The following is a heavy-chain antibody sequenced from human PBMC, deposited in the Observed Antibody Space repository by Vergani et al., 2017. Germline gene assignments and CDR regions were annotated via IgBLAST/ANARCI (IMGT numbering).Heavy chain of an antibody. CDR2: IIPIFGTA. D-gene: IGHD6-13*01. CDR1: GGTLSSYA. V-gene: IGHV1-69*01. J-gene: IGHJ3*02. Sequence: QVQLGRSGAEGKKPGSSVKVSCKASGGTLSSYAISWVRQAPGQGLEWMGGIIPIFGTANYAQKFQGRVTITADESTRTAYMELSSLRSEDMAVYYCARDIAAARLDAFDSWGQGTMVTVSS. CDR3: ARDIAAARLDAFDS.